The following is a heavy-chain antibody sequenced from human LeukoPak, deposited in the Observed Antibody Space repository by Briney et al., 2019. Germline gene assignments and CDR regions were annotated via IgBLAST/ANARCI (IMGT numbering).Heavy chain of an antibody. D-gene: IGHD6-6*01. CDR3: ARDRIAARPKIFDY. CDR2: IYSGGST. J-gene: IGHJ4*02. CDR1: GFTVSSNY. Sequence: GGPLRLSCAASGFTVSSNYMSWVRQAPGKGLEWVSVIYSGGSTYYADSVKGRFTISRDNAKNSLYLQMNSLRAEDTAVYYCARDRIAARPKIFDYWGQGTLVTVSS. V-gene: IGHV3-53*01.